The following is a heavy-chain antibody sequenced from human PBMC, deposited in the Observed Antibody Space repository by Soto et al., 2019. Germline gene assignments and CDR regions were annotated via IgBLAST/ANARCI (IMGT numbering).Heavy chain of an antibody. CDR1: GGSISSGGYS. CDR2: IYHSGST. J-gene: IGHJ5*02. V-gene: IGHV4-30-2*01. CDR3: ARVPGP. D-gene: IGHD3-10*01. Sequence: PSETLSLTCTVSGGSISSGGYSWSLIRQPPGKGLEWIGYIYHSGSTYYNPALKRRVTISVDRSKNQLSLKLSSVTAADTAVYYCARVPGPWGQGTLVTVSS.